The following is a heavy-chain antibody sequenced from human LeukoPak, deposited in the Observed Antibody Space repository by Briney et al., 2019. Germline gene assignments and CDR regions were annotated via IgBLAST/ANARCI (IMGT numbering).Heavy chain of an antibody. V-gene: IGHV3-11*01. CDR2: ISSSGSTI. J-gene: IGHJ6*02. D-gene: IGHD2-15*01. CDR1: GFTFSDYY. CDR3: AREDSDCSGGSCYYYYGMDV. Sequence: GGSLRLSCAASGFTFSDYYMSWIRQAPGKGLEWVSYISSSGSTIYYADSVKGRFTISRDNAKNSLYLQMNSLRAEDTAVYYCAREDSDCSGGSCYYYYGMDVWGQGTTVTVSS.